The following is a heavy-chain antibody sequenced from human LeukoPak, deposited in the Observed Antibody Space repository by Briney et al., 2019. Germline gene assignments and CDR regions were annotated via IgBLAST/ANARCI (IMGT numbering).Heavy chain of an antibody. D-gene: IGHD3-10*01. J-gene: IGHJ4*02. CDR1: GYSFTSYW. CDR2: IYPGDSDT. Sequence: GESLKISCKGSGYSFTSYWIGWVRQMPGKGLEWMGIIYPGDSDTRYSPSFQGQVTISADKSISTAYLQWSSLKASDTAMYYCARHFTMVRGVPCYFDYWGQGTLVTVSS. V-gene: IGHV5-51*01. CDR3: ARHFTMVRGVPCYFDY.